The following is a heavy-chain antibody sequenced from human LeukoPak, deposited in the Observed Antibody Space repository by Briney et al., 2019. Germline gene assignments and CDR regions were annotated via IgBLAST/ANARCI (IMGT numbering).Heavy chain of an antibody. J-gene: IGHJ6*03. V-gene: IGHV4-61*02. Sequence: SQTLSLTCTVSGGSISSGSYYWSWIRQPAGKGLEWIGRIYTSGSTNYNPSLKSRVTISVDTSKNQFSLKLSSVTAADTAVYYCARASVGGYCSSTSCHMGYYYYYMDVWGKGATVTVSS. CDR1: GGSISSGSYY. CDR3: ARASVGGYCSSTSCHMGYYYYYMDV. CDR2: IYTSGST. D-gene: IGHD2-2*01.